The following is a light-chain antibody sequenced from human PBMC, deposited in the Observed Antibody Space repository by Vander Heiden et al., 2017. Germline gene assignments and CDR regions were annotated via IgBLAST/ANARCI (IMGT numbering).Light chain of an antibody. J-gene: IGKJ4*01. CDR2: GAS. CDR1: QSVSGN. CDR3: QHYNNLPLT. V-gene: IGKV3-15*01. Sequence: EIVMTQSPATLSVSPGERATLSCRASQSVSGNLAWYQQKPGQAPRLLMYGASTRATGIPARVSGSGSGTEFTLTISSLQSEDFAVYYCQHYNNLPLTFGGGTKVQI.